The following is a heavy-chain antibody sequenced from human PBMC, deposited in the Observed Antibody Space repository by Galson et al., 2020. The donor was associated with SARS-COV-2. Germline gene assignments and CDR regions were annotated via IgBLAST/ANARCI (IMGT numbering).Heavy chain of an antibody. CDR3: ARKTSTYDY. CDR2: IYFNGNT. Sequence: ASETLSLTCTVSAGFLSSTSYYWGWIRQPPGKGLEWIGSIYFNGNTFHNPSLKSRVTISIATSKNQFSLRLTSVTAADTAVYFCARKTSTYDYWGRGALVTVSS. J-gene: IGHJ4*01. V-gene: IGHV4-39*07. CDR1: AGFLSSTSYY.